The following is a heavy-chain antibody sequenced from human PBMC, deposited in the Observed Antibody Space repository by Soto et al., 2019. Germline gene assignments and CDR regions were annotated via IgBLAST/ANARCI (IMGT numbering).Heavy chain of an antibody. J-gene: IGHJ4*02. CDR3: ARRWGTSFDY. D-gene: IGHD7-27*01. CDR2: IYYSGST. Sequence: QVQLQESGPGLVKPSETLSLTCTVSGGSISSYYWSWIRQPPGKGLEWIGYIYYSGSTNYNPSLKSRVTLSVDTSKNQFSLKLSSGPAADTAVYYCARRWGTSFDYWGQGTLVTVSS. V-gene: IGHV4-59*01. CDR1: GGSISSYY.